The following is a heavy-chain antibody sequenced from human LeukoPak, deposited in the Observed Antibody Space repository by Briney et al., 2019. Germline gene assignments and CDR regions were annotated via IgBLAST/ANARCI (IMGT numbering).Heavy chain of an antibody. J-gene: IGHJ4*02. CDR2: ISGSGGST. D-gene: IGHD2-2*01. Sequence: GGSLRLSCADSGFTFGSYAMTWVRQAPGKGLEWVSAISGSGGSTYYADSVKGRFTISRDNSKNTLYLQMNSLRAEDTAVYYCAKAVASAANPSLFDYWGQGTLVTVSS. CDR3: AKAVASAANPSLFDY. CDR1: GFTFGSYA. V-gene: IGHV3-23*01.